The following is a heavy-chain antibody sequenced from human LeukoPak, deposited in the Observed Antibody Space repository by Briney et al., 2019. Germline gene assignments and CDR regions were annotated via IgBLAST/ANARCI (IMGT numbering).Heavy chain of an antibody. CDR3: AKDRSYSSGWQRGYFDY. CDR1: GFTFSSYA. CDR2: ISGSGGST. Sequence: PGGSLRLSCAASGFTFSSYAMSWVRQAPGKGLEWVSAISGSGGSTYYADSVKGRFTISRDNSKNTLYLQMNSLRAEDTAVYYCAKDRSYSSGWQRGYFDYWGQGTLVTVSS. D-gene: IGHD6-19*01. J-gene: IGHJ4*02. V-gene: IGHV3-23*01.